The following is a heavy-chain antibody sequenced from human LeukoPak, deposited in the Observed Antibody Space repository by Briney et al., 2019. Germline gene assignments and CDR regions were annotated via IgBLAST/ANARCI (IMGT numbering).Heavy chain of an antibody. J-gene: IGHJ4*02. V-gene: IGHV3-48*03. CDR2: ISSTGSTK. CDR3: ARGYSSGWYFFAY. CDR1: GFTFSSYE. Sequence: GSLRLSCAASGFTFSSYEMNWVRQAPGKGLEWISYISSTGSTKYYGDSVKGRFTISRDNAKNSLWLQMNSLRAEDTAVYYCARGYSSGWYFFAYWGQGTLVTVSS. D-gene: IGHD6-19*01.